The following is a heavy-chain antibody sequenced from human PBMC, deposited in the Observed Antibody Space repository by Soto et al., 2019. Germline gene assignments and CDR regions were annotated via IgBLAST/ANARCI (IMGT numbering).Heavy chain of an antibody. V-gene: IGHV3-23*01. J-gene: IGHJ6*02. Sequence: GGSLRLSCAASGFTFSSYAMSWVRQAPGKGLEWVSAISGSGGSTYYADSVKGRFTISRDNSKNTLYLQMNSLRAEDTAVYYCAKGTETRLRWSPYPEAEYYYYGMDVWGQGTTVTVSS. CDR3: AKGTETRLRWSPYPEAEYYYYGMDV. CDR1: GFTFSSYA. CDR2: ISGSGGST. D-gene: IGHD4-17*01.